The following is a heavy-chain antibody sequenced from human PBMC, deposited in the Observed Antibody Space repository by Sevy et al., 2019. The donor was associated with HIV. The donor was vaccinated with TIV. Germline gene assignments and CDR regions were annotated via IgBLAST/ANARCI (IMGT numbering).Heavy chain of an antibody. V-gene: IGHV3-23*01. CDR3: ARPTPRIAPSSAAFFDS. Sequence: RGSLRLSCAASGFASGFTFSSFAMSWVRQLPGKGLEWVSTINGRGGSTYYADSVKGRFTLSRDNSNNALFLQMDSLTPEDTAIYYCARPTPRIAPSSAAFFDSWGHGTLVTVSS. CDR2: INGRGGST. J-gene: IGHJ4*01. D-gene: IGHD6-6*01. CDR1: GFTFSSFA.